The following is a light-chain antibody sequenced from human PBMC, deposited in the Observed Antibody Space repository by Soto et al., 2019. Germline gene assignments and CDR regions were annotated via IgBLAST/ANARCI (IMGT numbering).Light chain of an antibody. CDR2: RDN. V-gene: IGLV1-47*01. J-gene: IGLJ2*01. Sequence: QSALTQPPSASGAPGQRVTISCSGSSSNIGTNYVYWYQQFPGTAPKLLIYRDNQRPSGVPDRFSGSKSGTSASLAISGLRSEDEADYYCATWDDRLSAVVFGGGTKLTVL. CDR3: ATWDDRLSAVV. CDR1: SSNIGTNY.